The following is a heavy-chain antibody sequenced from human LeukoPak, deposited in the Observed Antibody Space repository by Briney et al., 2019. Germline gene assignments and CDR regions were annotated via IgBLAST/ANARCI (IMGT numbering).Heavy chain of an antibody. V-gene: IGHV3-30*18. CDR2: ISYDGSNK. CDR3: AKVESNYDILTGYYDY. CDR1: GFTFSSYG. Sequence: LTGGSLRLSCAASGFTFSSYGIHWVRQAPGKGLEWVAVISYDGSNKYYADSVKGRFTISRDNSKNTLYLQMNSLRAEDTAVYYCAKVESNYDILTGYYDYWGQGTLVTVSS. D-gene: IGHD3-9*01. J-gene: IGHJ4*02.